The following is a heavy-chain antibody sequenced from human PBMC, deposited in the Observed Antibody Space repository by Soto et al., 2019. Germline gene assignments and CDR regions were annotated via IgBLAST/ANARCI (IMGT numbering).Heavy chain of an antibody. Sequence: QVQLVESGGGVVQPGRSLRLSCVASGFSFGNYGMHWVRQGPGKGLEWVASIRFDGSNSHYVDSVKGRFTISRDNSKNMVYLQMDSLSSEYTAVYYWAKVMTTFGGILVTTRYPLDHRGQGTLVIVSS. CDR2: IRFDGSNS. CDR1: GFSFGNYG. D-gene: IGHD3-16*02. V-gene: IGHV3-33*03. J-gene: IGHJ4*02. CDR3: AKVMTTFGGILVTTRYPLDH.